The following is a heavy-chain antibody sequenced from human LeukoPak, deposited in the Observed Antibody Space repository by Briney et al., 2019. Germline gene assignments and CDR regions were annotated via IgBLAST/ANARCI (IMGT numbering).Heavy chain of an antibody. CDR1: GYTFTSYD. D-gene: IGHD3-22*01. CDR3: ARGYYYDSSGYYLHYYYYMDV. J-gene: IGHJ6*03. Sequence: ASVKVSCKASGYTFTSYDINWVRQATGQGLEWMGWMKPNSGNTGYAQKFQGRVTITRNTSISTAYMELSSLRSEDTAVYYCARGYYYDSSGYYLHYYYYMDVWGKGTTVTISS. V-gene: IGHV1-8*03. CDR2: MKPNSGNT.